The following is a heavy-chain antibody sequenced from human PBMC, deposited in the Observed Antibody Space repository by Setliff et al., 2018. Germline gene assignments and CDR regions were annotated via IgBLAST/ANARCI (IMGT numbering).Heavy chain of an antibody. CDR3: AREWLGAFDI. CDR2: IYYSGST. J-gene: IGHJ3*02. Sequence: PSETLSLTCTVSGGSISSYYWSWIRQPPGKGLEWIGYIYYSGSTNYNPSLQSRVTISVDTSKNQFSLKLSSVTAADTAVYYCAREWLGAFDIWGQGTMVTVSS. CDR1: GGSISSYY. V-gene: IGHV4-59*12. D-gene: IGHD6-19*01.